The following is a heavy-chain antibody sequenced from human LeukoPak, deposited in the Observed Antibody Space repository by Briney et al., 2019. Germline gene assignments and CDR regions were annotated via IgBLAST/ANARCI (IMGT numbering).Heavy chain of an antibody. J-gene: IGHJ4*02. CDR1: GFTFSSYA. Sequence: GGSLRLSCAASGFTFSSYAMHWVRQAPGKGLEWVAVISYDGSNKYYADSVKGRFTISRDNSKNTLYLQMNSLRAEDTAVYYCAKDQSGMIVVWYFDYWGQGTLVTVSS. V-gene: IGHV3-30-3*01. D-gene: IGHD3-22*01. CDR3: AKDQSGMIVVWYFDY. CDR2: ISYDGSNK.